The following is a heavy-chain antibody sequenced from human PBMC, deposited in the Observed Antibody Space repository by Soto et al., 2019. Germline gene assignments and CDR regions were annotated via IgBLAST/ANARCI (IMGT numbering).Heavy chain of an antibody. Sequence: SVKVSCKASGGTFSSYAISWVRQVPGQGLEWMGGIIPIFGTANYAQKFQGRVTITADESTSTAYMELSSLRSEDTAVYYCARDRSGSSGYSDYWGQGTLVTVSS. V-gene: IGHV1-69*13. CDR3: ARDRSGSSGYSDY. CDR2: IIPIFGTA. D-gene: IGHD3-22*01. CDR1: GGTFSSYA. J-gene: IGHJ4*02.